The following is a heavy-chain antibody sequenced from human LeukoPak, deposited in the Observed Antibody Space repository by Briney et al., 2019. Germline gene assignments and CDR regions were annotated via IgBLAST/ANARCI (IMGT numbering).Heavy chain of an antibody. Sequence: GGSLRLSCAASGFTFSNFAMHWVRQAPGKGLEWVSVISGSGRTTDSADSVKGRFTLSRDNSKSTLCLQMNSLRAEDTAVYYCAKQLGYCSDGSCYFPYWGQGTLVTVSS. J-gene: IGHJ4*02. V-gene: IGHV3-23*01. CDR2: ISGSGRTT. CDR3: AKQLGYCSDGSCYFPY. D-gene: IGHD2-15*01. CDR1: GFTFSNFA.